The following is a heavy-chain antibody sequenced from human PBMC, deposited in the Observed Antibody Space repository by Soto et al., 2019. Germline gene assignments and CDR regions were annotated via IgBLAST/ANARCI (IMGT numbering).Heavy chain of an antibody. V-gene: IGHV1-69*01. CDR1: GGTFSSYA. CDR3: SRGSCSSTSCWRPRGLFDP. Sequence: QVQLVQSGAEVKKPGSSVKVSCKASGGTFSSYAISWVRQAPGQGLEWMGGIIPIFGTANYAQKFQGRVTITADESTSTAEMELSSLRSEDTAVYYCSRGSCSSTSCWRPRGLFDPWGQRTLVTV. J-gene: IGHJ5*02. CDR2: IIPIFGTA. D-gene: IGHD2-2*01.